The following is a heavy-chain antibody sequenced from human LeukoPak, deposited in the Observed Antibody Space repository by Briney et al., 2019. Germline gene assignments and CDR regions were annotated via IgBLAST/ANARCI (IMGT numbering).Heavy chain of an antibody. CDR1: GFSFDDYT. D-gene: IGHD3-10*01. J-gene: IGHJ4*02. V-gene: IGHV3-9*01. CDR2: ISWNSGSI. CDR3: AKDIHGSGSYYFDT. Sequence: GRSLRLSCGASGFSFDDYTMQWVRQVPGKGLEWVSCISWNSGSIGYVDSVKGRFTIPRDNAKNSLYLQMNSLRPEDTALYFCAKDIHGSGSYYFDTWGQGTLVTVSS.